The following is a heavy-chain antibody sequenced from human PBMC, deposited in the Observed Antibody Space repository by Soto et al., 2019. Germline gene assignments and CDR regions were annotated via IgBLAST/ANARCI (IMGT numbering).Heavy chain of an antibody. J-gene: IGHJ6*02. Sequence: EMQLLESGGGLVQPGGSLRLSCAASGFTFSSFAMSWVRQAPGKGLDWVSAISGSGGSTYSADSVKGRFTISRDNSKNTLYLQMNSLRVEDTGVYFCARDGPRSLNTMDVWGQGTTVTVSS. CDR3: ARDGPRSLNTMDV. CDR1: GFTFSSFA. V-gene: IGHV3-23*01. CDR2: ISGSGGST.